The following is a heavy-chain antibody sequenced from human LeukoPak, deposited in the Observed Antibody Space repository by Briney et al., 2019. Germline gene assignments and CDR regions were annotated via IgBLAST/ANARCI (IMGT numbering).Heavy chain of an antibody. Sequence: PSETLSLTCAVSGYSISSGYYWGWIRQPPGTGLEWIGSIYHSGSTYYNPSLKSRVTISVDTSENQFSLNLTSVTAADTAVYYCARVVSRQIGGFDPWGQGTVVTVSS. D-gene: IGHD3-16*01. V-gene: IGHV4-38-2*01. CDR3: ARVVSRQIGGFDP. J-gene: IGHJ5*02. CDR1: GYSISSGYY. CDR2: IYHSGST.